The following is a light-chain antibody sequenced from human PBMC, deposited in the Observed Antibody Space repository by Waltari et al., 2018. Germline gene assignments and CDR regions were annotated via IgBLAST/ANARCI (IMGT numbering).Light chain of an antibody. V-gene: IGLV1-44*01. Sequence: QSVLTPPPSPSGPPGQRVTISCSGNTSHIGSNMVNWYQQLPGTAPKLHIYTNNQRPSGVPDRFSGSKSGTSASLAISGLQSEDEADYYCAAWDDSLNGVVFGGGTKLTVL. J-gene: IGLJ2*01. CDR1: TSHIGSNM. CDR2: TNN. CDR3: AAWDDSLNGVV.